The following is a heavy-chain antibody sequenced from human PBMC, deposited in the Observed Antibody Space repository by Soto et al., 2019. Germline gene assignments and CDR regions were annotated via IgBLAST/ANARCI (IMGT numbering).Heavy chain of an antibody. CDR1: GFSLSNDRMG. CDR2: IFSNDET. V-gene: IGHV2-26*01. J-gene: IGHJ4*02. Sequence: QVTLKESGPVLVKPTETLTLTCTVSGFSLSNDRMGVSWIRKPPGKALVWLAHIFSNDETSYSTSLKSRLTISKYTSKSHVVLTMTNMYPVDTATYYCARHGRGVGARPLDYWGQGTLVTFSS. D-gene: IGHD1-26*01. CDR3: ARHGRGVGARPLDY.